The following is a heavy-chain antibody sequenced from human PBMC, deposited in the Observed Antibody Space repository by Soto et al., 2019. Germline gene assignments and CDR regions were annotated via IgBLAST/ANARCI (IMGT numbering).Heavy chain of an antibody. D-gene: IGHD1-26*01. CDR3: ARDWGVGAPLDY. CDR2: IWYDGSNK. J-gene: IGHJ4*02. V-gene: IGHV3-33*01. CDR1: GFTFSSYG. Sequence: QVQLVESGGGVVQPGRSLRLSCAASGFTFSSYGMHWVRQAPGKGLEWVAVIWYDGSNKYYADSVKGRFIISRDNSKNTLYLQMNSLRAEDTAVYYCARDWGVGAPLDYWGQGTLVTVSS.